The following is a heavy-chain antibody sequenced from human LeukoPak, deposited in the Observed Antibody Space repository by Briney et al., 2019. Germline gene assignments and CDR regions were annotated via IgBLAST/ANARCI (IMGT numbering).Heavy chain of an antibody. CDR1: GGSISSGDYY. CDR2: IYYSGST. D-gene: IGHD2-2*01. J-gene: IGHJ4*02. V-gene: IGHV4-30-4*01. CDR3: ARVDIVVVPAAIDY. Sequence: SETLSLTSTVSGGSISSGDYYWSWIRQPPGKGLEWIGYIYYSGSTYYNPSLKSRVTISVDTSKNQFSLKLSSVTAADTAVYYCARVDIVVVPAAIDYWGQGTLVTVSS.